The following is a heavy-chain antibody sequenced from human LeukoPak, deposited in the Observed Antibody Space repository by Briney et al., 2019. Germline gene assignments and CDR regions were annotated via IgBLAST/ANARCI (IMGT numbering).Heavy chain of an antibody. CDR2: IYYSGST. Sequence: SETLSLTCTVSGGSISSYYWSWIRQPPGKGLEWIGYIYYSGSTNYNPSLKSRVTTSVDTSKNQFSLKLSSVTAADTAVYYCAREFYDILTGYYYGMDVWGKGTTVTVSS. V-gene: IGHV4-59*01. D-gene: IGHD3-9*01. J-gene: IGHJ6*04. CDR3: AREFYDILTGYYYGMDV. CDR1: GGSISSYY.